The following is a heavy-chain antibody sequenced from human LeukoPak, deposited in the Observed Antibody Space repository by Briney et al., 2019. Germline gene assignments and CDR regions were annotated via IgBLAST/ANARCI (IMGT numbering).Heavy chain of an antibody. J-gene: IGHJ3*02. D-gene: IGHD6-13*01. CDR2: ISSSSSYL. V-gene: IGHV3-21*01. CDR3: ARFIAAANDAFDI. CDR1: GFTFSSYS. Sequence: GGSLRLSCAASGFTFSSYSMNWVRQAPGKGLEWVSSISSSSSYLYYADSGKGRFTISRDNAKNSLYLQMNSLRAEDTAVYYCARFIAAANDAFDIWGQGTMVTVSS.